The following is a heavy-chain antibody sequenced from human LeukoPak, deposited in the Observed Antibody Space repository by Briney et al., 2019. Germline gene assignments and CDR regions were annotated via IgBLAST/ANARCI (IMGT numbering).Heavy chain of an antibody. Sequence: SETLSLTCTVSGGSISSYYWSWLRQPPGKGLEWIGYIYYTGSTNYNPSLKSRVTISVDTSKNQFSLKLSSVTAADTAVYYCARVDSSNWYDSRGYFDYWGQGTLVTVSS. CDR2: IYYTGST. V-gene: IGHV4-59*01. J-gene: IGHJ4*02. CDR1: GGSISSYY. CDR3: ARVDSSNWYDSRGYFDY. D-gene: IGHD6-13*01.